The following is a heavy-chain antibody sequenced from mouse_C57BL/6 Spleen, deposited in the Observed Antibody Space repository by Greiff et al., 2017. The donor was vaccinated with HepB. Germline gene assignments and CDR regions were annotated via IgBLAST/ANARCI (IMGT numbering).Heavy chain of an antibody. CDR1: GYTFTSYW. CDR2: INPSNGGT. Sequence: QVQLQQPGTELVKPGASVKLSCKASGYTFTSYWLHWVKQRPGQGLEWIGNINPSNGGTNYNEKFKSKAKMTVDKSSSKAYMQHSSLTSEDSAVYYCARSRTTVVDYYFDYWGQGTTLTVSS. J-gene: IGHJ2*01. CDR3: ARSRTTVVDYYFDY. V-gene: IGHV1-53*01. D-gene: IGHD1-1*01.